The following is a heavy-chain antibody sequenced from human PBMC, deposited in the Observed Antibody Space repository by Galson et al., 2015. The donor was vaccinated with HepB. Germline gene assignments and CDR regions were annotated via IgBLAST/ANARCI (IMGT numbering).Heavy chain of an antibody. V-gene: IGHV4-31*03. CDR3: ARARVAAGGWFDP. CDR1: GGSISRGGSY. J-gene: IGHJ5*02. Sequence: TLSLTCTGSGGSISRGGSYWSWIRQHPGKGLEWIGYIYYSGSTYYNPSLKSRVAISVDTSKNQFYLRLNSVTAADTAVYYCARARVAAGGWFDPWGQGTLVTVSS. D-gene: IGHD6-13*01. CDR2: IYYSGST.